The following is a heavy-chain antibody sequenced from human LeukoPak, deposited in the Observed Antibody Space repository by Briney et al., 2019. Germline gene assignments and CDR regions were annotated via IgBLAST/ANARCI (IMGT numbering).Heavy chain of an antibody. CDR2: IWYDGSNK. J-gene: IGHJ4*02. CDR1: GFTFSSYG. Sequence: SGGSLRLSCAASGFTFSSYGMHWVRQAPGKGLEWVAVIWYDGSNKYYADSVKGRFTISRDNSKNTLYLQMNSLRAEDTAVYYCAKPLVGATAGYPNYWGQGTLVTVSS. CDR3: AKPLVGATAGYPNY. V-gene: IGHV3-33*06. D-gene: IGHD1-26*01.